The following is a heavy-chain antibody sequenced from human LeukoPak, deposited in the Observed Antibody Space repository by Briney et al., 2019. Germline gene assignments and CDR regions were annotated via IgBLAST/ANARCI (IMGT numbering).Heavy chain of an antibody. J-gene: IGHJ5*02. D-gene: IGHD6-19*01. CDR2: IFHGGAT. CDR1: GGSIISSSYN. Sequence: SETLSLTCTVSGGSIISSSYNWAWVRQPPGKGLEWIATIFHGGATYYNPSLQIRVAISVDTTKNQFSLNLKSVTAAESPFYYSARHPPGYSSWLEPWGQEPLVCVSS. V-gene: IGHV4-39*01. CDR3: ARHPPGYSSWLEP.